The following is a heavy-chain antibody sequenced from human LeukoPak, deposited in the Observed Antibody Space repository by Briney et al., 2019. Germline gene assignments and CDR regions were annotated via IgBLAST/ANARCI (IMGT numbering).Heavy chain of an antibody. Sequence: ASVKVSCKASGYTFTGYYMHWVRQAPGQGLEWMGWISAYNGNTNYAQKLQGRVTMTTDTSTSTAYMELRSLRSDDTAVYYCARDKEWLSHYYFDYWGQGTLVTVSS. D-gene: IGHD3-3*01. J-gene: IGHJ4*02. V-gene: IGHV1-18*04. CDR1: GYTFTGYY. CDR2: ISAYNGNT. CDR3: ARDKEWLSHYYFDY.